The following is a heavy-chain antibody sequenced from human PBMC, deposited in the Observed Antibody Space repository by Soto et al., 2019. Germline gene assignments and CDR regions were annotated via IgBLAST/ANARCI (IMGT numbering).Heavy chain of an antibody. CDR1: GFTFSSYS. CDR2: ISSGSDYI. J-gene: IGHJ3*01. V-gene: IGHV3-21*01. CDR3: ARSPVGDAFNV. Sequence: EVQLVESGGGLVKPGGSLRLSCAASGFTFSSYSMNWVRQAPGKGLEWVSSISSGSDYIFYADSVKGRFTISRDNAKLSLLLQMNSLTAEYTAVYYCARSPVGDAFNVWGQGTVVTVSS.